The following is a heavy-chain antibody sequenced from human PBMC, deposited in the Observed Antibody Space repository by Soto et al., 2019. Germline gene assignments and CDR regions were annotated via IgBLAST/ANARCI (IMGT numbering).Heavy chain of an antibody. CDR3: ARAMNMPRGVIFEGFDY. Sequence: SETLSLTCTVSGGSISSYYWSWIRQPPGKGLEWIGYIYYSGSTNYNPSLKSRVTISVDTSKNQFSLKLGSVTAADTAVYYCARAMNMPRGVIFEGFDYWGQGHLVTVSS. CDR2: IYYSGST. V-gene: IGHV4-59*01. CDR1: GGSISSYY. J-gene: IGHJ4*02. D-gene: IGHD3-10*01.